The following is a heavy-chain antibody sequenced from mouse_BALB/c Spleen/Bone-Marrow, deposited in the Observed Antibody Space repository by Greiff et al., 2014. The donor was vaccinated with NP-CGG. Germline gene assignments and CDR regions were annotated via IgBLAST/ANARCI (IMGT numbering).Heavy chain of an antibody. CDR1: GFTFSNHG. D-gene: IGHD2-1*01. J-gene: IGHJ2*01. CDR2: INSNGGST. Sequence: EVQLVESGGGLVQPGGSLKLSCAASGFTFSNHGMSWVRQTPDKRLELVATINSNGGSTYYPDSVKGRFTISRDTAKNTLYLQMSSLKSEETAMYYCVRGNYGNYVDYFDFWGQGTTLTVSS. CDR3: VRGNYGNYVDYFDF. V-gene: IGHV5-6-3*01.